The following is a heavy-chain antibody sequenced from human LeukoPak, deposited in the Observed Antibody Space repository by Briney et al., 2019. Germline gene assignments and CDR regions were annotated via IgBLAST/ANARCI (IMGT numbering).Heavy chain of an antibody. J-gene: IGHJ6*03. Sequence: MSSQTLSLTCTVSGGSISSGDYYWSWIRQPPGKGLKWIGEINHSGSTNYNPSLKSRVTISVDTSKNQFSLKLSSVTAADTAVYYCARGGNYYYYYMDVWGKGTTVTVSS. CDR3: ARGGNYYYYYMDV. CDR1: GGSISSGDYY. V-gene: IGHV4-30-4*08. CDR2: INHSGST.